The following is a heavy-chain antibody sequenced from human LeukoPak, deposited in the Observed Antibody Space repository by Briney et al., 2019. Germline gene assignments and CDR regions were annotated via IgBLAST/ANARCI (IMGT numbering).Heavy chain of an antibody. V-gene: IGHV4-59*01. CDR1: GGSIINYF. CDR3: ARHRVAGSGGAFDY. CDR2: IYYSGST. J-gene: IGHJ4*02. Sequence: SETLSLTCTGSGGSIINYFWSWIRQPPGKGLEWIGYIYYSGSTNYNPSLKSRVTISVDTSKNQFSLKLSSVTAADTAVYYCARHRVAGSGGAFDYWGQGTLVTVSS. D-gene: IGHD3-10*01.